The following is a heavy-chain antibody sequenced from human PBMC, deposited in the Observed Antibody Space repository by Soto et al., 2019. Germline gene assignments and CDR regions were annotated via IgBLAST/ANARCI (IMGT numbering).Heavy chain of an antibody. V-gene: IGHV1-2*02. CDR1: GYPVTAYY. CDR3: ARGGGVGVAGSAAFDM. D-gene: IGHD3-3*01. CDR2: INPATGPA. J-gene: IGHJ3*02. Sequence: QLHLVHSGAVVKKPGASVTVSCSASGYPVTAYYMHWVRQAPGRGLEGMGGINPATGPAKYTQTSQGTVTVPRDTSTGTVFMELSGLTSEDTAVFSCARGGGVGVAGSAAFDMWGQGTVVTVSS.